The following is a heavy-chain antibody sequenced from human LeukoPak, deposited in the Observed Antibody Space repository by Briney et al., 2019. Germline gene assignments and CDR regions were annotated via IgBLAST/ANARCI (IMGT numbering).Heavy chain of an antibody. D-gene: IGHD4-23*01. CDR2: IYYSGST. CDR3: ARLISGGWYYYYGMDV. CDR1: GGSISSGGYY. Sequence: SETLSLTCTVSGGSISSGGYYWSWIRQHPGKGLEWIGYIYYSGSTYYNPSLKSRVTISVDTSKNQFSLKLSSVTAADTAVYYCARLISGGWYYYYGMDVWGQGTTVTVSS. J-gene: IGHJ6*02. V-gene: IGHV4-31*03.